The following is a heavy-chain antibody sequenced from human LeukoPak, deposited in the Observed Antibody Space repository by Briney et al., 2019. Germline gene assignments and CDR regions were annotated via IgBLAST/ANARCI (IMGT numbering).Heavy chain of an antibody. Sequence: GGSLRLSCAASGFTFSSYEMNWVRQAPGKGLEWVSYISSSGSTIYYADSVKGRFTISRDNAKNSLYPQMNSLRAEDTAVYYCAREVDGGNFDYWGQGTLVTVSS. CDR2: ISSSGSTI. CDR1: GFTFSSYE. CDR3: AREVDGGNFDY. J-gene: IGHJ4*02. V-gene: IGHV3-48*03.